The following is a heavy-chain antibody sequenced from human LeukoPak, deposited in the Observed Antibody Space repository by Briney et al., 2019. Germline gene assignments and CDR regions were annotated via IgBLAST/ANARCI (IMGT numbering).Heavy chain of an antibody. D-gene: IGHD2-2*01. V-gene: IGHV3-48*03. CDR3: ARDRGYCSSTSCPDPLYYYYGMDV. CDR2: ISSSGSTI. J-gene: IGHJ6*04. Sequence: PGGSLRLSCAASGFTFSSYEMNWVRQAPGKGLEWVSYISSSGSTIYYADSVKGRFTISRDNAKNSLYLRMNSLRAEDTAVYYCARDRGYCSSTSCPDPLYYYYGMDVWGKGTTVTVSS. CDR1: GFTFSSYE.